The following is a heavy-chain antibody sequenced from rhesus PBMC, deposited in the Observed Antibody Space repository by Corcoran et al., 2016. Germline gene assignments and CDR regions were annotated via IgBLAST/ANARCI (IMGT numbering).Heavy chain of an antibody. CDR2: SSGSRGSA. CDR3: AAFYGLDS. V-gene: IGHV4-173*01. Sequence: QLQLQESGPGMVKPSETLSLTCAVSGGSVSSASWTCVRQPPGKGLEWIGRSSGSRGSADYNPSLKTRVTISTDTSKNQFSLNLRSVTAADTAVYYCAAFYGLDSWGQGVVVTVSS. CDR1: GGSVSSAS. J-gene: IGHJ6*01.